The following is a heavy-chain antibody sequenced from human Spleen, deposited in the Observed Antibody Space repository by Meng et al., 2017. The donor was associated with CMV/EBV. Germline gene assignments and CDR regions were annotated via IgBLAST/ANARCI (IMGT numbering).Heavy chain of an antibody. D-gene: IGHD4-23*01. CDR3: ARDWGGNGFDY. V-gene: IGHV4-31*03. J-gene: IGHJ4*02. Sequence: TCTGSGGSISSGGYYWSWIRQHPGRGLEWIGYIYYSGSTYYNPSLKSRVTISVDTSKNQFSLKLSSVTAADTAVYYCARDWGGNGFDYWGQGTLVTVSS. CDR2: IYYSGST. CDR1: GGSISSGGYY.